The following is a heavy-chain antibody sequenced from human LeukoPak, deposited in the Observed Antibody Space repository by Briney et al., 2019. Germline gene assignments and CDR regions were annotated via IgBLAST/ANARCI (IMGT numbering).Heavy chain of an antibody. V-gene: IGHV4-39*01. Sequence: PSETLSLTCTVSGDSISTNYYYWGWIRQPPGKGLEWIGSIYYTGSTHYSPSLKSRVTIALDTSKNQFSLKLRSVTAADTAVYYCARRGDYWGQGILVTVSS. CDR3: ARRGDY. D-gene: IGHD3-16*01. J-gene: IGHJ4*02. CDR1: GDSISTNYYY. CDR2: IYYTGST.